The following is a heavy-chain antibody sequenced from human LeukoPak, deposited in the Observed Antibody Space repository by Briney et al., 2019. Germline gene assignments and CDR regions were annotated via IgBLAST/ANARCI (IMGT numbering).Heavy chain of an antibody. CDR3: ARGAYYYED. CDR1: GFTFSSYS. D-gene: IGHD3-22*01. V-gene: IGHV3-48*01. Sequence: GGSLRLSCAASGFTFSSYSMNWVRQAPGKGLEWVSYISSSSSTIYYADSVKGRFTTSRDNAKNSLYLQMNSLRAEDTAVYYCARGAYYYEDWGQGTLVTVSS. J-gene: IGHJ4*02. CDR2: ISSSSSTI.